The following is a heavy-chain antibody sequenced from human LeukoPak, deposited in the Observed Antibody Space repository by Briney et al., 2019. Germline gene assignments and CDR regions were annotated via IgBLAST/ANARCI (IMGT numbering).Heavy chain of an antibody. CDR3: AKDMNSYGSGSSYNPWGPFDS. D-gene: IGHD3-10*01. CDR2: IAWNSGNT. V-gene: IGHV3-9*01. Sequence: GRSLRLSCAASVYTFDNYAMHWVRQAPGKGLEWVSGIAWNSGNTGFADSVKGRFTISRDNAENSLSLQMNSLTPEDTAFYFCAKDMNSYGSGSSYNPWGPFDSWGQGTLLTVSS. J-gene: IGHJ4*02. CDR1: VYTFDNYA.